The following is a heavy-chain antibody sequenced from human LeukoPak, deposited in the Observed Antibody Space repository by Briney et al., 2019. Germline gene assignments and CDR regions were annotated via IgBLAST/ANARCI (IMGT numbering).Heavy chain of an antibody. CDR1: GGSIGSGGYS. J-gene: IGHJ2*01. CDR3: ARARGITMVRGPYYWYFDH. CDR2: IYHSGST. V-gene: IGHV4-30-2*01. D-gene: IGHD3-10*01. Sequence: SETLSLTCAVSGGSIGSGGYSWSWIRQPPGKGLEWIGYIYHSGSTYYNPSLKSRVTISVDRPKNQFSLKLSSVTAADTAVYYCARARGITMVRGPYYWYFDHWGRGTLVTVSS.